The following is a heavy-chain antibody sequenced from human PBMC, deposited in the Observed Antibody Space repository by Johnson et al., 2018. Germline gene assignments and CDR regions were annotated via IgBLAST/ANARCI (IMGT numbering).Heavy chain of an antibody. CDR2: ISSNGGST. V-gene: IGHV3-64*02. J-gene: IGHJ6*02. D-gene: IGHD6-19*01. CDR3: AREGIAVGGGMDV. Sequence: VQLVQSGEGLVQPGGSLRLSCAASGFTFSSYAMHWVRQAPGKGLEYVSAISSNGGSTYYADSVKGRFTLSRDNSKNTLYLQMGSLRAEDMAVYYCAREGIAVGGGMDVWGQGTTVTVSS. CDR1: GFTFSSYA.